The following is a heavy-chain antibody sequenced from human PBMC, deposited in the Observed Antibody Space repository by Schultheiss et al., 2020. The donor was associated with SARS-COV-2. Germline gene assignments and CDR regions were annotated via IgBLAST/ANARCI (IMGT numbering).Heavy chain of an antibody. V-gene: IGHV3-30-3*01. CDR2: ISYDGSNK. D-gene: IGHD6-13*01. J-gene: IGHJ6*02. CDR3: AKDGGYSSSSCMDV. CDR1: GFTFSSYA. Sequence: GGSLRLSCAASGFTFSSYAMHWVRQAPGKGLEWVAVISYDGSNKYYADSVKGRFTISRDNSKNTLYLQMNSLRAEDTAVYYCAKDGGYSSSSCMDVWGQGTTVTVSS.